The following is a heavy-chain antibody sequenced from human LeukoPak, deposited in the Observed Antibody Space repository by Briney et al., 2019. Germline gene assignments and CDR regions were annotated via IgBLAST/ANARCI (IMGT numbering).Heavy chain of an antibody. Sequence: GGSLRLSCAASGLTFSSYSMNWVRQAPGKGLEWVSSISSSSTYIYYADSVKGRFTISRDNAKNSVYLQMNSLRAEDTAVYYCARDRSHITSDYWGQGTLVTVSS. CDR2: ISSSSTYI. CDR3: ARDRSHITSDY. CDR1: GLTFSSYS. V-gene: IGHV3-21*01. D-gene: IGHD3-10*01. J-gene: IGHJ4*02.